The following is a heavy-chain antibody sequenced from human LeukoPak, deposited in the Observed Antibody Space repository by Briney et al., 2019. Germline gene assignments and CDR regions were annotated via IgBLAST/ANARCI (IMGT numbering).Heavy chain of an antibody. Sequence: GGSLRLSCAVSGFTFSGFWMSWSRQAPGKGLERVASINSDGSEGYYADVVKGRFTISRDNAKNSLYLQINSLRAEDTAVYYCARSSYSSSSSVWRQGTMVTVSS. V-gene: IGHV3-7*03. CDR2: INSDGSEG. CDR3: ARSSYSSSSSV. D-gene: IGHD6-6*01. J-gene: IGHJ3*01. CDR1: GFTFSGFW.